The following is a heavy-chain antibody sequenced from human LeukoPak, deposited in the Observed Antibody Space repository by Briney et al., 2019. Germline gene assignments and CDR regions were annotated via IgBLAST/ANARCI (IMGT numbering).Heavy chain of an antibody. Sequence: ASVKVSCKASGYTFTGYYIHWVRQAPGQGLEWMGWINPNTGGTHYAQNFQGRVTMTRDTSITTAYMELSRLRSDDTAVYYCARPFIETPSLGALDYWGQGTLVTVSS. J-gene: IGHJ4*02. D-gene: IGHD4-23*01. V-gene: IGHV1-2*02. CDR3: ARPFIETPSLGALDY. CDR1: GYTFTGYY. CDR2: INPNTGGT.